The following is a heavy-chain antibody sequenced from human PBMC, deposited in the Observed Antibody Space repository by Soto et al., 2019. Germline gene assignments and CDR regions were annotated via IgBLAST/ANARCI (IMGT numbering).Heavy chain of an antibody. Sequence: ASVKGSCKASGYTFTSYGISWVRQAPGQGLEWMGWISAYNGNTNYAQKLQGRVTMTTDTSTSTAYMELRSLRAEDTAVYYCAKGYYTVTSLVDYWGQGTLVTVSS. CDR1: GYTFTSYG. V-gene: IGHV1-18*01. CDR2: ISAYNGNT. D-gene: IGHD4-17*01. J-gene: IGHJ4*02. CDR3: AKGYYTVTSLVDY.